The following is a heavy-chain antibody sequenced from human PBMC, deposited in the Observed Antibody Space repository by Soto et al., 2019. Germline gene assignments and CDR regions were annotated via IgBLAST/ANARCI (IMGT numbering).Heavy chain of an antibody. D-gene: IGHD6-19*01. CDR3: ARPGLSNLYSSGYGFDP. CDR2: INHSGST. J-gene: IGHJ5*02. Sequence: QVQLQQWGAGLLKPSETLSLTCAVYGGSFSGYYWSWIRQPPGKGLEWIGEINHSGSTNYNPSLKSRVTISVDTSKNQFSLKLSSVTAADTAVYYCARPGLSNLYSSGYGFDPWGQGTLVTVSS. CDR1: GGSFSGYY. V-gene: IGHV4-34*01.